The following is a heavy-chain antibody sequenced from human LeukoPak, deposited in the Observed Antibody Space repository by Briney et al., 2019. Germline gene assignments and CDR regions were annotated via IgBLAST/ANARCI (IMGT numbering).Heavy chain of an antibody. CDR2: IYYSGST. CDR1: GYSISSSYY. Sequence: SETLSLTCTVSGYSISSSYYWGWIRQPPGKGLEWIGSIYYSGSTYYNPSLKSRVTMSVDTSKNQFSLKLSSVTAADTAVYYCARGKYYYDSSGYYLYNWFDPWGQGTLVTVSS. V-gene: IGHV4-38-2*02. D-gene: IGHD3-22*01. CDR3: ARGKYYYDSSGYYLYNWFDP. J-gene: IGHJ5*02.